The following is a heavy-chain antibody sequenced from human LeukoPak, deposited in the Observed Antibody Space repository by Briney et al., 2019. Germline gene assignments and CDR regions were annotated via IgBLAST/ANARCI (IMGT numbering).Heavy chain of an antibody. CDR3: AKDARWLAPGTFDI. CDR2: ISGSGDST. V-gene: IGHV3-23*01. Sequence: GGSLRLSCAAPGFTFSTYAMNWVRQAPGKGLNWVSGISGSGDSTLYADSVKGRFTISRDNSKKTLYLQMNSLRADDTAVYYCAKDARWLAPGTFDIWGQGTMVTVS. J-gene: IGHJ3*02. CDR1: GFTFSTYA. D-gene: IGHD6-19*01.